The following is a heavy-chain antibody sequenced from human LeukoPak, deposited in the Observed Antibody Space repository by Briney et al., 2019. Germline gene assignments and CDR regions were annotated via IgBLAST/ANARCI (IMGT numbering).Heavy chain of an antibody. Sequence: ASVKVSCKASGYTFTSYDINWVRQATGQGLEWMGWMNPNSGNTGYAQKFHGRVTITTDESTSTAYMELSSLRSEDTAVYYCARGSVGGRFDPWGQGTLVTVSS. CDR3: ARGSVGGRFDP. D-gene: IGHD6-25*01. CDR2: MNPNSGNT. V-gene: IGHV1-8*03. CDR1: GYTFTSYD. J-gene: IGHJ5*02.